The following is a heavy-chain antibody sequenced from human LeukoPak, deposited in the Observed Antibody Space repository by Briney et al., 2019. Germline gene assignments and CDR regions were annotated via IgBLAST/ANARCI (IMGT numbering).Heavy chain of an antibody. Sequence: SVKVSCKASGGTFSSYAISWVRQVPGQGLEWMGGIIPIFGTANYAQKFQGRVTITTDESTSTAYMELSSLRSEDTAVYYCARSITIFGVVPTYYMDVWGKGTTVTVSS. D-gene: IGHD3-3*01. CDR3: ARSITIFGVVPTYYMDV. J-gene: IGHJ6*03. V-gene: IGHV1-69*05. CDR2: IIPIFGTA. CDR1: GGTFSSYA.